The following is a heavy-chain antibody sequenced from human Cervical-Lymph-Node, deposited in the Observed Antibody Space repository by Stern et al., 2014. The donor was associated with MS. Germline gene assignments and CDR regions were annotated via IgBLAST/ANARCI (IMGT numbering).Heavy chain of an antibody. D-gene: IGHD4-17*01. Sequence: QMQLVQSGAEVKKPGASVKVSCKASGDTFASYPIHWLRQAPGQGPVWMGIFNPTDGRTTYAQTFQGRVTMTRDTSTMTVYMELSSLRAEDTAMYFCANPLPYANWGQGTRVTVSS. J-gene: IGHJ1*01. V-gene: IGHV1-46*03. CDR3: ANPLPYAN. CDR2: FNPTDGRT. CDR1: GDTFASYP.